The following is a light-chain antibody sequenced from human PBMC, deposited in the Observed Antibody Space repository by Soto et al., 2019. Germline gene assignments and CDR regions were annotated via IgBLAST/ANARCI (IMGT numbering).Light chain of an antibody. CDR1: RIDICACDF. CDR2: EVN. Sequence: SAVTQPRSVSWSPGQAVSISCTGTRIDICACDFVFWYRQHPGKAPKLLIYEVNKRPSGVPDRFSGSKSGNTASLTISGLQAEDEADFYCCSYAGTYKVFGTGTKVTVL. CDR3: CSYAGTYKV. J-gene: IGLJ1*01. V-gene: IGLV2-11*01.